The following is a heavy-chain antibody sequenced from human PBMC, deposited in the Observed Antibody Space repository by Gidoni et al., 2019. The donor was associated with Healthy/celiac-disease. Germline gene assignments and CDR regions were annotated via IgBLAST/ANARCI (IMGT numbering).Heavy chain of an antibody. D-gene: IGHD5-18*01. CDR3: ARLDVYSYGYVGYFDY. Sequence: QLQLQESGPGLVKPSETLSLTCTVSGGSISSSSYYWGWIRQPPGKGLEWIGSIYYSGSTYYNPSLKSRVTISVDTSKNQFSLKLSSVTAADTAVYYCARLDVYSYGYVGYFDYWGQGTLVTVSS. CDR1: GGSISSSSYY. V-gene: IGHV4-39*01. CDR2: IYYSGST. J-gene: IGHJ4*02.